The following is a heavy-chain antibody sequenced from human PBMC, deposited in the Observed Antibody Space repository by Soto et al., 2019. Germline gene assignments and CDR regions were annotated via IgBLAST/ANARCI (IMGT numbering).Heavy chain of an antibody. CDR2: ISGSGGST. D-gene: IGHD6-19*01. V-gene: IGHV3-23*01. Sequence: EVQLLESGGGLVQPGGSLRLSCAASGFTFSSYAMSWVRQAPGKGLEWVSAISGSGGSTYYADSVKGRFTISRDDSKNPMQLQMNSLRAEDPAVYYCAKDVGAVAGNWFDPWGQGTLVTVSS. CDR1: GFTFSSYA. J-gene: IGHJ5*02. CDR3: AKDVGAVAGNWFDP.